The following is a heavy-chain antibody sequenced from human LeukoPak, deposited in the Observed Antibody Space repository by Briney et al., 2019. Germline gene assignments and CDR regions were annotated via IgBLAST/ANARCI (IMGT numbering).Heavy chain of an antibody. CDR3: ARDYAFDY. Sequence: GGSLRLSCAASGFTFSSYGMHWVRQAPGKGLEWVAFIRYDGSNKYYADSVKGRFTISRDNAKNSLYLQMNSLRAEDTAVYYCARDYAFDYWGQGTLVTVSS. V-gene: IGHV3-30*02. CDR1: GFTFSSYG. D-gene: IGHD3-16*01. J-gene: IGHJ4*02. CDR2: IRYDGSNK.